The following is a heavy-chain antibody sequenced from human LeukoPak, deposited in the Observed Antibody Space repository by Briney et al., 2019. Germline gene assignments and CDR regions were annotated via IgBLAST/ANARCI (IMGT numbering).Heavy chain of an antibody. Sequence: PSETPSLTCTVSGGSISSYYWSWIRQPPGKGLEWIGYIYYSGSTNYNPSLKSRVTISVDTSKNQFSLKLSSVTAADTAVYYCARDQYYYGSGSLYMDVWGKGTTVTISS. CDR1: GGSISSYY. D-gene: IGHD3-10*01. V-gene: IGHV4-59*01. CDR3: ARDQYYYGSGSLYMDV. J-gene: IGHJ6*03. CDR2: IYYSGST.